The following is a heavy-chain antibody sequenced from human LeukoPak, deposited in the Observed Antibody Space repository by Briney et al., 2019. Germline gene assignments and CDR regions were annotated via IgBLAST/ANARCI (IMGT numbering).Heavy chain of an antibody. J-gene: IGHJ4*02. Sequence: PGRSLRLSCAASGFTFSSYGMHWVRQAPGKGLEWVAVISYDGSNKYYADSVKGRFTISRDNSKNTLYLQMNSLRAEDTAVYYCARGPLIAAAGTWWGQGTLVTVSS. D-gene: IGHD6-13*01. CDR2: ISYDGSNK. CDR3: ARGPLIAAAGTW. V-gene: IGHV3-30*03. CDR1: GFTFSSYG.